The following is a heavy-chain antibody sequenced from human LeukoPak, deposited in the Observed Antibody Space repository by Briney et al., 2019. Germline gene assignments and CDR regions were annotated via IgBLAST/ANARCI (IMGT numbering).Heavy chain of an antibody. CDR1: GYTFTGYY. Sequence: ASVKVSCKASGYTFTGYYMHWVRQAPGQGLEWMGWINPNSGGTNYAQKFQGRVTMTRDTSISTAYMELSRLTSDDTAVYYCARDRDDSSGYYRETLFDYWGQGTLVTVSS. V-gene: IGHV1-2*02. CDR2: INPNSGGT. J-gene: IGHJ4*02. CDR3: ARDRDDSSGYYRETLFDY. D-gene: IGHD3-22*01.